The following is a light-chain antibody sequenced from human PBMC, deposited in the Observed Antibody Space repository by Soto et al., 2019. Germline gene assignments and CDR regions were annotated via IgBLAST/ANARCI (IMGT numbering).Light chain of an antibody. Sequence: QSALTQPASVSGSPGQSITISCTGTSSDVGGYNYVSWYQQHPGKAPKLMIYDVSNRPSGIPDRFSGSKSGTSATLGITGLQTGDEADYYCGTWDSSLSVKVFGGGTKLTVL. V-gene: IGLV2-14*01. CDR3: GTWDSSLSVKV. CDR2: DVS. CDR1: SSDVGGYNY. J-gene: IGLJ2*01.